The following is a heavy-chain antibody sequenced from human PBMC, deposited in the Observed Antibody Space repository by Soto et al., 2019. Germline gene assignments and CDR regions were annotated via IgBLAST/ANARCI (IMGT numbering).Heavy chain of an antibody. CDR3: ARWYYYDSSGYSDAFDI. CDR1: GGSISSYY. CDR2: IYYSGST. J-gene: IGHJ3*02. V-gene: IGHV4-59*01. D-gene: IGHD3-22*01. Sequence: PSETLSLTCTVSGGSISSYYWSWIRQPPGKGLEWIGYIYYSGSTNYNPSLKSRVTISVDTSKNQFSLKLSSVTAADTAVYYCARWYYYDSSGYSDAFDIWGQGTMVTVSS.